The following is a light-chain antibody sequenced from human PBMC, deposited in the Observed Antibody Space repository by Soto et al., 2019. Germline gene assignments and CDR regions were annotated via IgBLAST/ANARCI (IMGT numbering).Light chain of an antibody. CDR1: QNVKMY. Sequence: DIQMTQSPSSLSASVGDRVTITCRASQNVKMYLDWYQHKPGKAPKLLIYAASTLQPGVPSRFSGSGSGTDFTLTISGLQPGDFATYYCQQSYSTPRTFGQGTTVDIK. CDR2: AAS. J-gene: IGKJ2*01. V-gene: IGKV1-39*01. CDR3: QQSYSTPRT.